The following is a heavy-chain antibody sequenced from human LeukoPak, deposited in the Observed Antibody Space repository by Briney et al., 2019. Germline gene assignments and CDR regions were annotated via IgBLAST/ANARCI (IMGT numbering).Heavy chain of an antibody. Sequence: SETLSLTCAVYGGSFSGYYWSWIRQPPGKGLEWIGEINHSGSTNYNPSLKSRVTISVDTSKNQFSLKLSSVTAADTAVYYCARGATALYWGQGTLVTVSS. D-gene: IGHD5-12*01. J-gene: IGHJ4*02. CDR1: GGSFSGYY. V-gene: IGHV4-34*01. CDR2: INHSGST. CDR3: ARGATALY.